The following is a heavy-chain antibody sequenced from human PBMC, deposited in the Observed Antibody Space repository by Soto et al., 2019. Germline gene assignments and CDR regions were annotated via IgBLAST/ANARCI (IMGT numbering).Heavy chain of an antibody. J-gene: IGHJ4*02. CDR1: GYTFTTYG. Sequence: QVPLVQSGAEVKNPGASVKVSCKASGYTFTTYGFSWVRQAPGQGLDWMGWIGPYTGVTNYAQQFQGRVTMTTDTSTSTAYMELRSLTSDDTAVYYCARDGDGPGRHYGYWGQGTLITVSS. CDR3: ARDGDGPGRHYGY. V-gene: IGHV1-18*01. D-gene: IGHD3-10*01. CDR2: IGPYTGVT.